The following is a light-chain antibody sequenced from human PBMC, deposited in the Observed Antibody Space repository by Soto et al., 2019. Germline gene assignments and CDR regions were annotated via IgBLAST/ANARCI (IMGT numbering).Light chain of an antibody. CDR2: AAS. Sequence: DIQLTQSPSFLSASVGDRVTITCRASRAISSYLAWYQQRPGEAPKLLIFAASTLQSGVPSRFSGSGSGTEDTRTISSLQPEDFATYYCQQFNDYPLTFGGGTKVEIK. CDR1: RAISSY. CDR3: QQFNDYPLT. V-gene: IGKV1-9*01. J-gene: IGKJ4*01.